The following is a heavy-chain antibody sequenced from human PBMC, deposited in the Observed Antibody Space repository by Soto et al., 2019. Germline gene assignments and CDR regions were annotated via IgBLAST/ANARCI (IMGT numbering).Heavy chain of an antibody. D-gene: IGHD3-22*01. CDR1: GYTFTSYY. Sequence: ASVKVSCKASGYTFTSYYMHWVRQAPGQGLEWMGIINPSGGSTSYAQKFQGRVTMTRDTSTSTVYMELSSLRSEDTAVYYCARDPVYDSSGYYSNYYYYGMDVWGQGTKVTVSS. CDR3: ARDPVYDSSGYYSNYYYYGMDV. J-gene: IGHJ6*02. V-gene: IGHV1-46*01. CDR2: INPSGGST.